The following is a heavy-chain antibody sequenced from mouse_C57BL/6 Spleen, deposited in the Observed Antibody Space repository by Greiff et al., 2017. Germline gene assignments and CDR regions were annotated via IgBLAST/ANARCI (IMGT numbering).Heavy chain of an antibody. CDR3: TKPHYYGSSLGFAY. CDR1: GFTFSSYA. CDR2: ISSGGDYI. Sequence: EVMLVESGEGLVKPGGSLKLSCAASGFTFSSYAMSWVRQTPEKRLEWVAYISSGGDYIYYADTVKGRFTISRDNARNTLYLQMSSLKSEDTAMYYCTKPHYYGSSLGFAYWGQGTLVTVSA. D-gene: IGHD1-1*01. J-gene: IGHJ3*01. V-gene: IGHV5-9-1*02.